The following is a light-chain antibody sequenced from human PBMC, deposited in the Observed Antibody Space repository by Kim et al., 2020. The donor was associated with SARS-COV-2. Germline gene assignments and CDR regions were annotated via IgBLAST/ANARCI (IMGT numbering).Light chain of an antibody. CDR3: QQYGSSPKT. Sequence: SPGEGATLSCRASQSVSGDFFAWYQHKPAQAPRVLIYGASSRATGIPDRFSGSGSGTDFTLTINRVEPEDVAVYYCQQYGSSPKTFGQGTKVDIK. CDR1: QSVSGDF. V-gene: IGKV3-20*01. J-gene: IGKJ1*01. CDR2: GAS.